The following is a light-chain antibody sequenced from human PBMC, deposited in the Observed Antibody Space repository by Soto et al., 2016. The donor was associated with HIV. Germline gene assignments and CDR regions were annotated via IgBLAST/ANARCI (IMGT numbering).Light chain of an antibody. CDR3: QQVNTYLSIT. CDR2: SAS. J-gene: IGKJ5*01. CDR1: QGISSS. Sequence: DIQLTQSPSFLSASVGDRVTTTCRASQGISSSLAWYQQKPGKAPKLLIYSASTLQSGVPSRFSGSGSGTEFTLTISTLQPEDFATYYCQQVNTYLSITFGQGTRLEIK. V-gene: IGKV1-9*01.